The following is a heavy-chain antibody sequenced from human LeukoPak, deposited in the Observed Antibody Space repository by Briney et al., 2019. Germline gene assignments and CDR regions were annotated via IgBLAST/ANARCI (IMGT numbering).Heavy chain of an antibody. CDR2: FKSKTGGGTT. V-gene: IGHV3-15*01. Sequence: GGSLRLSCVASGFTFSNAWMSWVRQAPGKGLEWVGRFKSKTGGGTTDYAAPVKGRFTISRDDSKNTLYLQMSSLKTEDTALYYCTTDLGDGRGGFGGQGTLVTVSS. CDR3: TTDLGDGRGGF. J-gene: IGHJ4*02. D-gene: IGHD3-16*01. CDR1: GFTFSNAW.